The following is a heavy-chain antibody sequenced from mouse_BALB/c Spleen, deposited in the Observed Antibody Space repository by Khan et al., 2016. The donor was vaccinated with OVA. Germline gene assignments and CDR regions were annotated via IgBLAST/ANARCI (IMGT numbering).Heavy chain of an antibody. CDR3: ARLEDI. J-gene: IGHJ2*01. Sequence: QMQLKQSGPGLVAPSQSLSITCTVSGFSLTSYGVHWVRQPPGKGLEWLGVICPGGSTTYNSALMSRLSISKDNSKSQVFLKMNGLQTDDTAMYYCARLEDIWGQGTTLTVSS. V-gene: IGHV2-9*02. CDR1: GFSLTSYG. D-gene: IGHD1-3*01. CDR2: ICPGGST.